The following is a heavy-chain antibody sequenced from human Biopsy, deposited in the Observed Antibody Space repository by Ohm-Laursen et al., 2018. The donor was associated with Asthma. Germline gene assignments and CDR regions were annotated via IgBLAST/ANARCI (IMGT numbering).Heavy chain of an antibody. CDR1: GFSFDDCA. CDR2: ISWNSGNI. Sequence: SSLRLSCAASGFSFDDCAMHWVRQAPGKGLEWVSSISWNSGNIDYAVSVKGRFTISRDSAKNSLYLQMQSLRPEDTAFYYCARSADYYDSTDYLDFWGRGTLVTVSS. J-gene: IGHJ4*01. CDR3: ARSADYYDSTDYLDF. D-gene: IGHD3-22*01. V-gene: IGHV3-9*01.